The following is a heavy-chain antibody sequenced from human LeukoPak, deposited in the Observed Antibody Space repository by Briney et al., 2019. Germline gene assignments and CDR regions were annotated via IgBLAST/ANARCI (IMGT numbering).Heavy chain of an antibody. Sequence: PGGSLRLSCAASGFTFSSFAVHWVRQAPGKGLEYVLAISSNGRNTYYANSVKGRFTISRDNSKNTLYLQMGSLRAEDMAVYYCAREDYGSGSYPLDYWGQGTLVTVSS. CDR1: GFTFSSFA. V-gene: IGHV3-64*01. J-gene: IGHJ4*02. CDR3: AREDYGSGSYPLDY. CDR2: ISSNGRNT. D-gene: IGHD3-10*01.